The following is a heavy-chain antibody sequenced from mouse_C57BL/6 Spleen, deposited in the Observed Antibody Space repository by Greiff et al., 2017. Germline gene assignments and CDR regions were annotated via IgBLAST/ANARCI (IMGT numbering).Heavy chain of an antibody. Sequence: QVQLQQSGPELVKPGASVKISCKASGYAFSSSWMNWVKQRPGKGLVWIGRFYPGDGDTNYNGKFKGKATLTAYKSSSTAYRQLSSRPSEDSAVYYCARTRITTVVVEGYFDVWGTGTTVTVSS. CDR1: GYAFSSSW. V-gene: IGHV1-82*01. D-gene: IGHD1-1*01. CDR3: ARTRITTVVVEGYFDV. J-gene: IGHJ1*03. CDR2: FYPGDGDT.